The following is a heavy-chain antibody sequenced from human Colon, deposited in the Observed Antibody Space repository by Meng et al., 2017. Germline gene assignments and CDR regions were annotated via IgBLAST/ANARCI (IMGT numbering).Heavy chain of an antibody. CDR2: IRSKPYGGAT. V-gene: IGHV3-49*04. CDR1: GFTFGDYA. J-gene: IGHJ4*02. CDR3: TRDGSV. Sequence: SLKISCTASGFTFGDYAMSGVRQAPGKGLEWIGFIRSKPYGGATEYAASVKGRFSISRDDSKSIAYLQMNSLRAEDTAVYYCTRDGSVWGQGTLVTVSS.